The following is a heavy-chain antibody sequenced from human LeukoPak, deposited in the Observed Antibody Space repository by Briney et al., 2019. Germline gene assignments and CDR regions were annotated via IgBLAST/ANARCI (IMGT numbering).Heavy chain of an antibody. CDR1: GGTFSSYA. D-gene: IGHD2-2*01. V-gene: IGHV1-69*13. Sequence: ASVKVSCKASGGTFSSYAISWVRQAPGQGLEWMGGIIPIFGTANYAQKFQGRVTITADESTSTAYMGLSSLRSEDTAVYYCARSLVVVPAAIEVGWFDPWGQGTLVTVSS. CDR3: ARSLVVVPAAIEVGWFDP. J-gene: IGHJ5*02. CDR2: IIPIFGTA.